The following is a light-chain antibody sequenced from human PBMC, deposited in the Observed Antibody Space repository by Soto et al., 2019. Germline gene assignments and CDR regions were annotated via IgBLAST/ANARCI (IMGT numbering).Light chain of an antibody. CDR1: QNIYSW. J-gene: IGKJ5*01. V-gene: IGKV1-5*03. CDR3: QQYEIYPIT. Sequence: DIQMTQSPSTLSASVGDRVTITCRASQNIYSWLAWYQQKPGQAPKLLIDKASSLESGVPSRFSGSGSGTEFTLTISSLQPDDFAAYYCQQYEIYPITFGQGTRLEIK. CDR2: KAS.